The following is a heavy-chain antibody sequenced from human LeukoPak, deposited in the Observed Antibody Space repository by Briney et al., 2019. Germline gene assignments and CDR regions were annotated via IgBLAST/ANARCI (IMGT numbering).Heavy chain of an antibody. V-gene: IGHV3-7*01. CDR1: GFTFSDYW. J-gene: IGHJ4*02. CDR3: ARRGGSSSRRSPIDY. CDR2: IKQDGSQR. D-gene: IGHD6-6*01. Sequence: GGSLRLACTASGFTFSDYWMTWVRQAPGKGPEWVANIKQDGSQRYYVDSVRGRFTISRDNAKNSLFLQMNGLRAEDTAVYYCARRGGSSSRRSPIDYWGQGTLVTVSS.